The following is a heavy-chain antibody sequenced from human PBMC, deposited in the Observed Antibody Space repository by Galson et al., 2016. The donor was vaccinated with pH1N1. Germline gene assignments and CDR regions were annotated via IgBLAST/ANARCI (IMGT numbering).Heavy chain of an antibody. CDR3: AREYSGYDWEGERFDI. CDR1: GDTFSNYA. Sequence: SVKVSCKASGDTFSNYAITWARQAPGQGLQWMGGIIPKFGSTTESQELEGRVTFSADASTEIVFMELRSLRSEDTAVYYCAREYSGYDWEGERFDIWGQGTVVTVSS. CDR2: IIPKFGST. V-gene: IGHV1-69*13. D-gene: IGHD5-12*01. J-gene: IGHJ3*02.